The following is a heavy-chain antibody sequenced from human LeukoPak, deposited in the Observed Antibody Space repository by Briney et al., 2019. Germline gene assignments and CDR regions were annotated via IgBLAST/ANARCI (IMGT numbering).Heavy chain of an antibody. J-gene: IGHJ4*02. D-gene: IGHD2/OR15-2a*01. CDR3: ARDFPTLGY. CDR2: ISSSSSTI. V-gene: IGHV3-48*01. Sequence: GGSLRLSCAASGFTFSSYSMNWVRQAPGKGLEWVSYISSSSSTIYYADSVKGRFTISRDNAKNSLYLQMNSLRAEDTAVYYRARDFPTLGYWGQGTLVTVSS. CDR1: GFTFSSYS.